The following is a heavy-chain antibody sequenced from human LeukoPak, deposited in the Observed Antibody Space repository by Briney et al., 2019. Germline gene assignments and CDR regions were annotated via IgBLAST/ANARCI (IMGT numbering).Heavy chain of an antibody. J-gene: IGHJ4*02. CDR3: ARVSSGWFTGVDY. Sequence: PSETLSLTCAVYGGSFSGYYWSWIRQPPGKGLEWIGEINHSGSTNYNPSLKSRVTISVDTSKNQFSLKLSSVTAADTAVYYCARVSSGWFTGVDYWGQGTLVTVPS. CDR2: INHSGST. CDR1: GGSFSGYY. D-gene: IGHD6-19*01. V-gene: IGHV4-34*01.